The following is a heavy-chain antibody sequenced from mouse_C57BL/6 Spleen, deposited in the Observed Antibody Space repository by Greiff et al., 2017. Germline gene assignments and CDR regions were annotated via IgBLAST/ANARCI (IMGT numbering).Heavy chain of an antibody. D-gene: IGHD4-1*01. V-gene: IGHV3-6*01. CDR3: AREGELGRDY. CDR1: GYSITSGYY. CDR2: ISYDGSN. J-gene: IGHJ2*01. Sequence: EVKLLESGPGLVKPSQSLSLTCSVTGYSITSGYYWNWSRQFPGNKLEWMGYISYDGSNNYNPSLNNRSSITRDTSKNQFFLNLNSVTTEDTATYYCAREGELGRDYWGQGTTLTVSS.